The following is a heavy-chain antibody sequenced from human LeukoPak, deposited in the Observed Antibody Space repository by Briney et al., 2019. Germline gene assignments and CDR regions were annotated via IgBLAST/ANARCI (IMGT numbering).Heavy chain of an antibody. J-gene: IGHJ4*02. D-gene: IGHD1-14*01. CDR2: ISYDGSNK. CDR3: ARGRDTGFDY. V-gene: IGHV3-30-3*01. CDR1: GFTFSSYA. Sequence: GGSLRLSCAASGFTFSSYAMHWVRQAPGKGLEWVAVISYDGSNKYYADSVKGRFTISRDNSKNTLYLQMNSLRAEDAAVYYCARGRDTGFDYWGQGTLVTVSS.